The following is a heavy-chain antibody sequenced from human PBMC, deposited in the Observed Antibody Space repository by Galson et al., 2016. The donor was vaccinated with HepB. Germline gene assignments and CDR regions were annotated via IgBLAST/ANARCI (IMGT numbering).Heavy chain of an antibody. Sequence: SLRLSCAASGFSFSAYAFHWVRQAPGKGLEWVAFMSSDGSIKYYADSVKGRFTISRDNSNNTLYLHMDGLTPEDTAVDFCATKFWRGPNWFDPWGQGTLVTVSS. CDR1: GFSFSAYA. V-gene: IGHV3-30-3*01. J-gene: IGHJ5*02. CDR3: ATKFWRGPNWFDP. D-gene: IGHD3-3*01. CDR2: MSSDGSIK.